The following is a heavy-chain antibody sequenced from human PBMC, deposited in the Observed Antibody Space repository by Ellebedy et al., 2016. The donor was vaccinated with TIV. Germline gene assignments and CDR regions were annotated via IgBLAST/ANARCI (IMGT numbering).Heavy chain of an antibody. D-gene: IGHD6-13*01. CDR2: ISSSGDST. CDR1: GFTFTKCI. J-gene: IGHJ4*02. V-gene: IGHV3-64D*09. Sequence: GGSLRLSCSASGFTFTKCIMHWVRQAPGKGLESVSAISSSGDSTYYADSVKGRFTVSRENSENTLYLQMSSLRAEDTATYYCVKDRFFGSLYDSWGQGTLVIVSS. CDR3: VKDRFFGSLYDS.